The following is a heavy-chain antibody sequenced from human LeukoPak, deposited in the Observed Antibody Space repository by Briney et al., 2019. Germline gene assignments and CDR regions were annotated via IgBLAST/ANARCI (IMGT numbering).Heavy chain of an antibody. D-gene: IGHD2-15*01. Sequence: SETLSLTCTISGGSISSYYWSWIRQPPGKGLEWIGYVDYRGNTNYNPSLKSRVTISIDTTKSLFSLKLNSVTAADTAVYYCARVEVGAANRQWYGMDVWGQGTTVTVSS. V-gene: IGHV4-59*01. CDR2: VDYRGNT. J-gene: IGHJ6*02. CDR3: ARVEVGAANRQWYGMDV. CDR1: GGSISSYY.